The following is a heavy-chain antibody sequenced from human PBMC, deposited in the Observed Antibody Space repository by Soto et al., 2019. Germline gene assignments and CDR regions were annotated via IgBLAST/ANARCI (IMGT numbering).Heavy chain of an antibody. CDR2: IYYSGST. CDR1: GGSISSSSYY. D-gene: IGHD4-4*01. Sequence: SETLSLTCTFSGGSISSSSYYWGWIRQPPGKGLEWIGSIYYSGSTYYNPSLKSRVTISVDTSKNQFSLKLSSVTAADTAVYYCAILTVTANYYYYYGMDVWGQGTTVTVYS. CDR3: AILTVTANYYYYYGMDV. J-gene: IGHJ6*02. V-gene: IGHV4-39*01.